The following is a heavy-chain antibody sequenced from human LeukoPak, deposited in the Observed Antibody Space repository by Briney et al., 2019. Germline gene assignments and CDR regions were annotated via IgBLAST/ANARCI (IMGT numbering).Heavy chain of an antibody. Sequence: PGGSLRLSCAASGFTFSSYGMHWVRQAPGKGLEWVAVTSYDGSNKYYADSVKGRFTISRDNSKNTPYLQMNSLRAEDTAVYYCATMGAAAGGKMRYYFDYWGQGTLVTVSS. CDR3: ATMGAAAGGKMRYYFDY. CDR1: GFTFSSYG. D-gene: IGHD6-13*01. CDR2: TSYDGSNK. J-gene: IGHJ4*02. V-gene: IGHV3-30*03.